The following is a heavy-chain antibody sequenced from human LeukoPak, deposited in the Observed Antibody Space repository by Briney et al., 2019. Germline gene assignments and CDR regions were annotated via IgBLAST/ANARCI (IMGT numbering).Heavy chain of an antibody. D-gene: IGHD6-19*01. CDR2: INHSGST. J-gene: IGHJ4*02. Sequence: SETLPLTCAVYGGSFSGYYRSWIRQPPGKGLEWIGEINHSGSTNYNPSLKSRVTISVDTSKNQFSLKLSSVTAADTAVYYCARRVRSSGTRYHFDYWGQGTLVTVSS. CDR3: ARRVRSSGTRYHFDY. CDR1: GGSFSGYY. V-gene: IGHV4-34*01.